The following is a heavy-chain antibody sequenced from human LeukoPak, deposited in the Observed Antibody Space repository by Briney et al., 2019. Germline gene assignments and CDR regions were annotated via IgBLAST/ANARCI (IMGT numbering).Heavy chain of an antibody. J-gene: IGHJ6*02. CDR2: ISSSGSTI. CDR1: GFTFGDYY. Sequence: TSGGSLRLSCAASGFTFGDYYMSWIRQAPGKGLEWVSYISSSGSTIYYADSVKGRFTISRDNAKNSLYLQMNSLRAEDTAVYYCARDVPYFYGMDVWGQGTTVTVSS. V-gene: IGHV3-11*01. CDR3: ARDVPYFYGMDV.